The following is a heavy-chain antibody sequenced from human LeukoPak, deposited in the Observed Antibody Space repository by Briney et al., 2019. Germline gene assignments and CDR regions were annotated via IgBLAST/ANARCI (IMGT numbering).Heavy chain of an antibody. CDR3: AREAPGLGNAFDI. CDR1: GFTFGSSA. CDR2: ISSSSSYI. J-gene: IGHJ3*02. V-gene: IGHV3-21*01. D-gene: IGHD3-10*01. Sequence: GGSLRLSCAASGFTFGSSAMSWVRQAPGKGLEWVSSISSSSSYIYYADSVKGRFTISRDNAKNSLYLQMNSLRAEDTAVYYCAREAPGLGNAFDIWGQGTMVTVSS.